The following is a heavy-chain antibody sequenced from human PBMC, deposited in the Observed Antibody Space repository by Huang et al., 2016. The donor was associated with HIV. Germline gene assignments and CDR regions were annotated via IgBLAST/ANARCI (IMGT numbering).Heavy chain of an antibody. J-gene: IGHJ2*01. V-gene: IGHV4-34*01. D-gene: IGHD3-9*01. CDR3: VRGPRYVSADWYARLRNYWFFDL. CDR1: GGSFTNYY. Sequence: QQQLQQWGAGLLKPSETLSLTCAVYGGSFTNYYWGWIRQPPGKGLEWIGELNNGGITQYRPSLKGRVTMSLDTSKNQVSLKLTSVSAADTAVYYCVRGPRYVSADWYARLRNYWFFDLWGRGSLVSVSS. CDR2: LNNGGIT.